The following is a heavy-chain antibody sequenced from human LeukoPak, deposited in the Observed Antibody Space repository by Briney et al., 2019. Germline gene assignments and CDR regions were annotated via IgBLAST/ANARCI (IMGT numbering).Heavy chain of an antibody. V-gene: IGHV3-30-3*02. CDR3: ATGRYSDNSGHSLIDH. J-gene: IGHJ4*02. CDR2: ISSDGTTK. Sequence: PGGSLRLSCAASGFTFSTSPMHWVRQAPGMGLEWVSVISSDGTTKFYADSVKGRFTISRDNSKNTLNLQMDSLRAEDTAVYYCATGRYSDNSGHSLIDHWGQGTLVTVSS. CDR1: GFTFSTSP. D-gene: IGHD3-22*01.